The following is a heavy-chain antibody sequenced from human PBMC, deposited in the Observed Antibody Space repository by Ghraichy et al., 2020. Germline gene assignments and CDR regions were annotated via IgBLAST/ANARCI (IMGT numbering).Heavy chain of an antibody. CDR2: IYDSGIT. CDR1: GGSISSGAYS. D-gene: IGHD1-26*01. V-gene: IGHV4-30-2*01. J-gene: IGHJ3*02. Sequence: SETLSLTCTVSGGSISSGAYSWSWIRQPPGKALEWIGYIYDSGITLYNPSLRSRVTISVDRSQNQFSLKLMSVTAADTAVYYCARNKGYSGSRDAFDIWGQGTMVTVSS. CDR3: ARNKGYSGSRDAFDI.